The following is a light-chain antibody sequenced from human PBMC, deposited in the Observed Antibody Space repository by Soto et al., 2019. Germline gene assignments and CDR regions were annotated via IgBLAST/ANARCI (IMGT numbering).Light chain of an antibody. Sequence: QSVLTQPASVSGSPGQSITISCTGTSSGVGGYNYVSWYQQHPGKAPKLMIYDVSNRPSGVSNRFSGSKSGNTASLTISGLQDEDEADYYCSSYTSSSTHNYVFGTGTKVTV. CDR2: DVS. CDR1: SSGVGGYNY. V-gene: IGLV2-14*01. J-gene: IGLJ1*01. CDR3: SSYTSSSTHNYV.